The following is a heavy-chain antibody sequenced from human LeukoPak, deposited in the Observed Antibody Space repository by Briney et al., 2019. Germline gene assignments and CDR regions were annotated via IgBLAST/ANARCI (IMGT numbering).Heavy chain of an antibody. CDR2: ISYSGTA. Sequence: PSETLSLTCTVSGDSISSSDYYWGWIRQPPGKGLEWIGSISYSGTAYYNPSLKSRVTMSVDTSKNQFALKLSSVTAADTAMYYCARHLSYGGNSAWGYWGQGTLVTVSS. CDR3: ARHLSYGGNSAWGY. CDR1: GDSISSSDYY. D-gene: IGHD4-23*01. J-gene: IGHJ4*02. V-gene: IGHV4-39*01.